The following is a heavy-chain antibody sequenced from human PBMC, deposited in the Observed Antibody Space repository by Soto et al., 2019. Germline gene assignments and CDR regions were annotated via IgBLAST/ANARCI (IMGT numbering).Heavy chain of an antibody. Sequence: GGSLRLSCAASGFTFSDYYMSWVRQAPGKGLEWVSYISSSGSTIYYADSVKGRFTISRDNAKNSLYLQMNSLRAEDTAVYYCARSHLYYDSSGYPDYWGQGTLVTVSS. CDR1: GFTFSDYY. D-gene: IGHD3-22*01. CDR2: ISSSGSTI. J-gene: IGHJ4*02. CDR3: ARSHLYYDSSGYPDY. V-gene: IGHV3-11*01.